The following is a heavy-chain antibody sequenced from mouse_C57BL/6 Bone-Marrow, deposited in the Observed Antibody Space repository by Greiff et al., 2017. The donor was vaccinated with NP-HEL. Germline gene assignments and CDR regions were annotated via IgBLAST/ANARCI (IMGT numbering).Heavy chain of an antibody. J-gene: IGHJ4*01. CDR1: GFTFTDYY. V-gene: IGHV7-3*01. CDR3: ARYRDYSNYVSYYAMDY. D-gene: IGHD2-5*01. Sequence: EVMLVESGGSLVQPGGSLSLSCAASGFTFTDYYMSWVRQPPGKALEWLGFIRNKANGYTTEYSASVKGRFTISRDNSQSILYLQMNALRAEDSATYYCARYRDYSNYVSYYAMDYWGQGTSVTVSS. CDR2: IRNKANGYTT.